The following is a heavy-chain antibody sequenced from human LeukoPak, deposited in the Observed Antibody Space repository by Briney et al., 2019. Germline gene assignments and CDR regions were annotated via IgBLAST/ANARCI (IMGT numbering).Heavy chain of an antibody. CDR1: GYTFTSYG. Sequence: ASVKVSCKASGYTFTSYGISWVRQAPGQGGEWMGWISDYNGKTKYAQKLQGRVNITTETSTSKDYMEMKRLRDSETAVYYCATTLDYYDSSVLRIGAFDIWGQGTMVTVSS. J-gene: IGHJ3*02. V-gene: IGHV1-18*01. D-gene: IGHD3-22*01. CDR3: ATTLDYYDSSVLRIGAFDI. CDR2: ISDYNGKT.